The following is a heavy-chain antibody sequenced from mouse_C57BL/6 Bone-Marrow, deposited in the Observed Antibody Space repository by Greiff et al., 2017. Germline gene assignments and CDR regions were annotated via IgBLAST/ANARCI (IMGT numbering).Heavy chain of an antibody. CDR1: GYTFTDYN. Sequence: EVQRVESGPELVKPGASVKIPCKASGYTFTDYNMDWVKQSHGKSLEWIGDINPNNGGTIYNQKFKGKATLTVDKSSSTAYMELRSLTSEDTAVYYCARSDYDSDYCDYWGQGTTLTVSS. CDR3: ARSDYDSDYCDY. V-gene: IGHV1-18*01. J-gene: IGHJ2*01. CDR2: INPNNGGT. D-gene: IGHD2-4*01.